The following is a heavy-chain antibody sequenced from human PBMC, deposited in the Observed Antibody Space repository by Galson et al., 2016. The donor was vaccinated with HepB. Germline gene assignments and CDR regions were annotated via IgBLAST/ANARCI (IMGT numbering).Heavy chain of an antibody. CDR2: LSYDGNDR. V-gene: IGHV3-30*18. D-gene: IGHD1-26*01. CDR3: AKDGGSSSTYPFDH. Sequence: SLRLSCAASGFAFNTFGMHWVRQAPGKGLEWVAGLSYDGNDRYYSDSVKGRFTMSRDNSKNTLSLDMSGLRPEDAAVYYCAKDGGSSSTYPFDHWGLGTLVVVSS. CDR1: GFAFNTFG. J-gene: IGHJ4*02.